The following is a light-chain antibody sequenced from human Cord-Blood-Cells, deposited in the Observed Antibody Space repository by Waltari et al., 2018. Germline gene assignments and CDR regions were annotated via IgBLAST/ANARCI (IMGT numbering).Light chain of an antibody. V-gene: IGLV2-14*03. CDR3: SSYTSSSTWV. CDR2: DVS. CDR1: SSDSGGYNY. J-gene: IGLJ3*02. Sequence: QSALTQPASVSGSPGQSIPISCTGTSSDSGGYNYVSWYKQHPGKAPTLMIYDVSNRPSGVSNRLSGSKSGNTASLTISGLQAEDEADYYCSSYTSSSTWVFGGGTKLTVL.